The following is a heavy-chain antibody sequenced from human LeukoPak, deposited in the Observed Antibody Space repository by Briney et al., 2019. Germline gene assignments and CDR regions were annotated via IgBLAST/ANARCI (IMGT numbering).Heavy chain of an antibody. CDR2: IYTSGST. CDR3: ARGPYYDFWSGYPFFDY. D-gene: IGHD3-3*01. V-gene: IGHV4-61*02. CDR1: GGSTGSGNYY. J-gene: IGHJ4*02. Sequence: SQTLSLTCTVSGGSTGSGNYYWYWIRQPAGKGLEWIGRIYTSGSTNYNPSLKSRVTMSVDTSKNQFSLKLSSVTAADTAVYYCARGPYYDFWSGYPFFDYWGQGTLVTVSS.